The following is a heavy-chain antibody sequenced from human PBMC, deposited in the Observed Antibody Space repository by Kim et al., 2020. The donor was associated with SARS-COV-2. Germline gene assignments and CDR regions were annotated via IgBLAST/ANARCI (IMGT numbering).Heavy chain of an antibody. CDR1: GGSFSGYY. J-gene: IGHJ4*02. CDR2: INHSGST. V-gene: IGHV4-34*01. CDR3: ARGRMKYYYDSSGIQDY. D-gene: IGHD3-22*01. Sequence: SETLSLTCAVYGGSFSGYYWSWIRQPPGKGLEWIGEINHSGSTNYNPSLKSRVTISVDTSKNQFSLKLSSVTAADTAVYYCARGRMKYYYDSSGIQDYWGQGTLVTVSS.